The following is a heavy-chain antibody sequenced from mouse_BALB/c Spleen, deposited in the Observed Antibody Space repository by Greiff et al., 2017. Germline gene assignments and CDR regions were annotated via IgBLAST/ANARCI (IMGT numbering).Heavy chain of an antibody. CDR2: IWSGGST. Sequence: VQLQQSGPGLVQPSQSLSITCTVSGFSLTSYGVHWVRQSPGKGLEWLGVIWSGGSTDYNAAFISRLSISKDNSKRQVFFKMNSLQANDTAIYYCARNDRYYYGSPYYFDYWGQGTTLTVSS. V-gene: IGHV2-2*02. J-gene: IGHJ2*01. D-gene: IGHD1-1*01. CDR3: ARNDRYYYGSPYYFDY. CDR1: GFSLTSYG.